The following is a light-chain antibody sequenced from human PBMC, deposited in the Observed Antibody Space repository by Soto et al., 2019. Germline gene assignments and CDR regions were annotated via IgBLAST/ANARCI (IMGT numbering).Light chain of an antibody. Sequence: DIQMTQSPSSLSASVGDRVTITCRASQGISNYLAWYQQKPGKVPKLLIYAASTLQSGVPSRFSGRGSGTDFTLTISSLQPEDVGAYYGQKYNSAPPLFGGGTKVEIK. CDR2: AAS. CDR1: QGISNY. V-gene: IGKV1-27*01. CDR3: QKYNSAPPL. J-gene: IGKJ4*01.